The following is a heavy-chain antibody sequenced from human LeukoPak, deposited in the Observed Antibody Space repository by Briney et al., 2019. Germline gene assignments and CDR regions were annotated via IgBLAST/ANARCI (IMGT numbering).Heavy chain of an antibody. CDR1: GGSISSYY. J-gene: IGHJ4*02. Sequence: SETLSLTCTVSGGSISSYYWSWIRQPPGKGLEWIGYIYYSGSTNYNPSLKSRVTISVDTSKNQFSLKLSSVTAADTAVYYCARLGIAAAGTLNYFDYWGQGTLVTVSS. D-gene: IGHD6-13*01. V-gene: IGHV4-59*08. CDR2: IYYSGST. CDR3: ARLGIAAAGTLNYFDY.